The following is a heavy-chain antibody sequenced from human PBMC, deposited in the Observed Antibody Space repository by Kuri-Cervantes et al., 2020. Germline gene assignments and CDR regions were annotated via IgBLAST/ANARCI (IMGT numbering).Heavy chain of an antibody. CDR2: ISYDGSNK. D-gene: IGHD3-16*01. CDR3: ARDLVGGGFDY. Sequence: GGSLRLSCEGSGFSFRNYGMHWVRQGPGKGLEWVAFISYDGSNKNYGQPAKGRFTISRDNSKNTLYLQMNSLRAEDTAVYYCARDLVGGGFDYWGQGTLVTVSS. J-gene: IGHJ4*02. V-gene: IGHV3-30*03. CDR1: GFSFRNYG.